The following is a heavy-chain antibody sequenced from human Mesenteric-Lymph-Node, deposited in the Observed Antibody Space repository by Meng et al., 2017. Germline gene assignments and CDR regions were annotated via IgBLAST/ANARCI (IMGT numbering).Heavy chain of an antibody. J-gene: IGHJ4*02. V-gene: IGHV4-34*01. CDR2: INHSGST. Sequence: SETLSLTCAVYGGSFSGYYWSWIRQPPGKGLEWIGEINHSGSTNYNPSLKSRVTISVDTSKNQFSLKLSSVTAADTAVYYCARYEGVWWLLDYWGQGTLVTVSS. CDR1: GGSFSGYY. CDR3: ARYEGVWWLLDY. D-gene: IGHD5-12*01.